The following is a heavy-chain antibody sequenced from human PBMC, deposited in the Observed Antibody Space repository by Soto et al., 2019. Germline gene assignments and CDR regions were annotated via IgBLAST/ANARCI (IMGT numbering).Heavy chain of an antibody. V-gene: IGHV4-39*01. CDR3: ATVDGLGVVTPFMDY. CDR1: GGSISSSRYR. J-gene: IGHJ4*02. CDR2: IYYSGST. Sequence: QLQLQESGPGLVKPSETLSLICTVSGGSISSSRYRWGWVRQPPGKGLEWIGTIYYSGSTNYKPSLKSRVTISVDTSKSQFSLRLNSVTAADTAVYYCATVDGLGVVTPFMDYWGQGTLVTVSS. D-gene: IGHD3-3*01.